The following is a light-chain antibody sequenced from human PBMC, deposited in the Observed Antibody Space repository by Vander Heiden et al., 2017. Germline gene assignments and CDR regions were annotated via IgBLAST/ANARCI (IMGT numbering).Light chain of an antibody. Sequence: IVLTQSPPTLSLSPGQRATPSCRASQNIGIDLAWYQHKPGQAPQLLISDASDRATGIPARFSGSGSGTDFTLTISSVEPEDVAVYYCQQRNGWPLTFGGGTKMDIK. V-gene: IGKV3-11*01. CDR2: DAS. CDR3: QQRNGWPLT. CDR1: QNIGID. J-gene: IGKJ4*01.